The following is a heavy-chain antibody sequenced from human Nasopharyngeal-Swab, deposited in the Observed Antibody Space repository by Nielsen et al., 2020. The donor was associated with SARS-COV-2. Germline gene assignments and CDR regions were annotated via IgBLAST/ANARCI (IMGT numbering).Heavy chain of an antibody. V-gene: IGHV3-33*01. D-gene: IGHD6-19*01. CDR3: ARDRGWTYYYYYYGMDV. Sequence: GGSLRLSCAASGFTFSSYGMHWVRQAPGKGLEWVAVIWYDGSNKYYADSVKGRFTISRDNSKNTLYLQMNSLRAEDTAVYYCARDRGWTYYYYYYGMDVWGQGTTVTVSS. CDR1: GFTFSSYG. CDR2: IWYDGSNK. J-gene: IGHJ6*02.